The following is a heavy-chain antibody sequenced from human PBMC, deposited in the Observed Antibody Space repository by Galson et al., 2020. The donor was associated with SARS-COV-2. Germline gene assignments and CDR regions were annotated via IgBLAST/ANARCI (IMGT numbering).Heavy chain of an antibody. CDR2: ISYDGSNK. D-gene: IGHD3-10*01. Sequence: GESLKISCAASGFTFSSYGMHWVRQAPGKGLEWVAVISYDGSNKYYADSVKGRFTISRDNSKNTLYLQMNSLRAEDTAVYYCVGELTPSYGMDVWCQGTTVTVSS. J-gene: IGHJ6*02. V-gene: IGHV3-30*03. CDR1: GFTFSSYG. CDR3: VGELTPSYGMDV.